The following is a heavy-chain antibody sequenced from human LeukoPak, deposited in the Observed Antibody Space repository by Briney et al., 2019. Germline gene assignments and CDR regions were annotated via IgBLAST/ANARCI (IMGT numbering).Heavy chain of an antibody. J-gene: IGHJ4*02. CDR3: ARAPEGYSSGWNDY. D-gene: IGHD6-19*01. CDR2: IRTSGST. V-gene: IGHV4-4*07. Sequence: SETLSLTCTVSGGSISGYFWNWIRQPAGKGLEWIGRIRTSGSTDYNPSLKSRVTMSVDTSKNQFSLKLNSVTAADTAVYYCARAPEGYSSGWNDYWGQGTLVTVSS. CDR1: GGSISGYF.